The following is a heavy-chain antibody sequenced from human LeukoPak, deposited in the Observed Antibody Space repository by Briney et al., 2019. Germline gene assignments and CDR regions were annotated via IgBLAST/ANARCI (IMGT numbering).Heavy chain of an antibody. Sequence: ASVKVSCKASGYTFTGYYIHWVRQAPGQGLEWMGWINPNSGVTHYPQKFQGRVTMTRDTSIRTAYMEVSSLRSDDTAVYYCARTDIVVVVAATNLDYWGQGTLVTVSS. V-gene: IGHV1-2*02. CDR3: ARTDIVVVVAATNLDY. J-gene: IGHJ4*02. CDR2: INPNSGVT. D-gene: IGHD2-15*01. CDR1: GYTFTGYY.